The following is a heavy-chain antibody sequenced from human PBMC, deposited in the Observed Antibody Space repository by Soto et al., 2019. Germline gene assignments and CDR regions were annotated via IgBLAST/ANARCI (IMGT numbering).Heavy chain of an antibody. CDR1: GFPFSSYS. CDR2: ISSSSSYI. CDR3: ARVPNLDYYYYYMDV. J-gene: IGHJ6*03. Sequence: GGSLRLSCAASGFPFSSYSMNWVRQAPGKGLEWVSSISSSSSYIYYADSVKGRFTISRDNAKNSLYLQMNSLRAEDTAVYYCARVPNLDYYYYYMDVWGKGTTVTVSS. D-gene: IGHD2-8*01. V-gene: IGHV3-21*01.